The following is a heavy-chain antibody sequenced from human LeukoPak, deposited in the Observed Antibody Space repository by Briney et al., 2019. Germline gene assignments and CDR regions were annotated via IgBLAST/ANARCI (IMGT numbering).Heavy chain of an antibody. Sequence: GGSLRLSCAASGFTFSDCAMHWVRQAPGKGPEYVSSISSSGGSTYYANSVKGRFTISRDNPRNTLDLQMGSLRAEDMAVYYCARSPGPDPAWSYFDYCGQGTLVTVSS. CDR3: ARSPGPDPAWSYFDY. J-gene: IGHJ4*02. CDR1: GFTFSDCA. CDR2: ISSSGGST. V-gene: IGHV3-64*01. D-gene: IGHD3-3*01.